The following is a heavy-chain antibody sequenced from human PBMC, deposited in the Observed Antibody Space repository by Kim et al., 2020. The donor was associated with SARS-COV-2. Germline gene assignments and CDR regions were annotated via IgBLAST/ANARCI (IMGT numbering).Heavy chain of an antibody. CDR2: IKQDGSEK. V-gene: IGHV3-7*05. CDR3: ARDSPGRGDYDWYFEL. D-gene: IGHD3-10*01. J-gene: IGHJ2*01. Sequence: GGSLRLSCAASGFTFSSYWMSWVRQAPGKGLEGVANIKQDGSEKYYVDSVKGRFTISRDNAKNSLYLQMNSLRAEDTAVYYCARDSPGRGDYDWYFELWGRGTLITGSS. CDR1: GFTFSSYW.